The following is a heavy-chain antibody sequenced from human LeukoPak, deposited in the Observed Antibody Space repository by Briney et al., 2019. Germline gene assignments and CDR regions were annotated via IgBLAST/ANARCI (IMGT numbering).Heavy chain of an antibody. J-gene: IGHJ6*02. CDR1: GFTVSSNY. D-gene: IGHD2-2*01. V-gene: IGHV3-53*01. CDR3: AKSTSPSYYYYGMDV. CDR2: IYSGGST. Sequence: GGSLRLSCAASGFTVSSNYMSWVRQAPGKGLEWVSVIYSGGSTYYADSVKGRFTISRDNSKNTLYLQMNSLRAEDTAVYYCAKSTSPSYYYYGMDVWGQGTTVTVSS.